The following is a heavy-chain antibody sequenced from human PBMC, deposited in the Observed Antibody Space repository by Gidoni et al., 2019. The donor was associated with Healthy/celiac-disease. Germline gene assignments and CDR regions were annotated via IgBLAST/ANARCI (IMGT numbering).Heavy chain of an antibody. D-gene: IGHD2-15*01. CDR3: ANQGYCSGGSCYPYYFDY. CDR2: ISGSGGST. Sequence: EVQLVESGGGLVQPGGSLRLSCAASGFTFSSYAMGWVRPAPGKGLEWVSAISGSGGSTYYADSVKGRFTISRDNAKNTLYLQMNSLRAEDTAVYYCANQGYCSGGSCYPYYFDYWGQGTLVTVSS. V-gene: IGHV3-23*04. CDR1: GFTFSSYA. J-gene: IGHJ4*02.